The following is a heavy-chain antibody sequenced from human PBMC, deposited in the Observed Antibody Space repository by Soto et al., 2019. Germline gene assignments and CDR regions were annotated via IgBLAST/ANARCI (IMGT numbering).Heavy chain of an antibody. J-gene: IGHJ6*02. CDR1: GFTFSSYA. CDR3: ARLASAAAGSPYYYYGMDV. V-gene: IGHV3-30-3*01. Sequence: GGSLRLSCAASGFTFSSYAMHWVRQAPGKGLEWVAVISYDGSNKYYADSVKGRFTISRDNSKNTLYLQMNSLRAEDTAAYYCARLASAAAGSPYYYYGMDVWGQGTTVTVSS. CDR2: ISYDGSNK. D-gene: IGHD6-13*01.